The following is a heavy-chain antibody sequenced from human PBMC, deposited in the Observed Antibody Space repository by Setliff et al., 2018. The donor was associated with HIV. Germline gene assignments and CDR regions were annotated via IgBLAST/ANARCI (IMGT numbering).Heavy chain of an antibody. D-gene: IGHD6-19*01. CDR2: INAGDDNT. CDR1: GYTFSTDA. CDR3: ARDRVAGNIDY. Sequence: ASVKVSCKAFGYTFSTDAIHWVRQAPGQRLEWMGYINAGDDNTRYSEKFQGRVTITRDTSANTAYMELSSLRSEDTAVYYCARDRVAGNIDYWGQGTLVTVSS. J-gene: IGHJ4*02. V-gene: IGHV1-3*01.